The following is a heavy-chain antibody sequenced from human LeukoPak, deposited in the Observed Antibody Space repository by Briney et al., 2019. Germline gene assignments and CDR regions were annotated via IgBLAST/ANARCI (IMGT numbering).Heavy chain of an antibody. D-gene: IGHD2-15*01. Sequence: PGGSLRLSCAASGFTFSSYAMNWVRLSAGRGLEGVSAITDNGNTTYYADSLHGRFTLPRDSCKNTLYLQMNSLGVEDTAVYYCATLRLSDHFDYWGLGTLVTVSS. CDR1: GFTFSSYA. V-gene: IGHV3-23*05. CDR3: ATLRLSDHFDY. J-gene: IGHJ4*02. CDR2: ITDNGNTT.